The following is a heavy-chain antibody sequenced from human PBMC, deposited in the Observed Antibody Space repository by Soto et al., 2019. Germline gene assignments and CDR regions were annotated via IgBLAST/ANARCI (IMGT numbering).Heavy chain of an antibody. V-gene: IGHV4-59*01. D-gene: IGHD6-13*01. CDR3: ARVVPNTHYYYFYGMDV. CDR2: IYYSGST. Sequence: PSETLSLTCTVSGGSISSYYWSWIRQPPGQGLEWIGYIYYSGSTNYSPSLKSRVTISLDTSKNQFSLKLSSVTAADTAVYYCARVVPNTHYYYFYGMDVWCQGTTVTVSS. J-gene: IGHJ6*02. CDR1: GGSISSYY.